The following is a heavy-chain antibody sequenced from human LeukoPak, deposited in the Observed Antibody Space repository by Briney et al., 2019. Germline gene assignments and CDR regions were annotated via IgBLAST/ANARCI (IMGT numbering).Heavy chain of an antibody. CDR2: ISYDGSNK. CDR3: ATGVREAARLDY. V-gene: IGHV3-30*03. J-gene: IGHJ4*02. Sequence: PGGSLRLSSAASGFTFSSYGMHWVRQAPGKGLEWVAVISYDGSNKYYADSVKGRFTISRDNSKNTLYPQMNSLRAEDTAVYYCATGVREAARLDYWGQGTLVTVSS. CDR1: GFTFSSYG. D-gene: IGHD6-6*01.